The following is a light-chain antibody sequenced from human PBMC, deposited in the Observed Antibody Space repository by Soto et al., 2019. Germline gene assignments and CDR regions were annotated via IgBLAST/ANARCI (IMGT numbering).Light chain of an antibody. Sequence: EIVLTQSPATLSLSPGERATLSCRASQSVSSYLAWYQQKPGQAPRLLIYVASNRATGIPARFSGSGSGTDFTLTISSLEPEDFAVYYCQQRSNWPYTFGQGTKLDIK. CDR2: VAS. CDR1: QSVSSY. CDR3: QQRSNWPYT. J-gene: IGKJ2*01. V-gene: IGKV3-11*01.